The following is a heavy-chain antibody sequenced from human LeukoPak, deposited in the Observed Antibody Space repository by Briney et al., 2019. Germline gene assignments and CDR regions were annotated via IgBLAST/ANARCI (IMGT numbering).Heavy chain of an antibody. D-gene: IGHD4-17*01. CDR3: ATLYGDYEVLYY. V-gene: IGHV1-2*02. J-gene: IGHJ4*02. Sequence: GASVTVSCKASGYTFTGYYMHWVRQAPGQGLEWMGWINPNSGGTNYAQKFQGRVTMTRDTSISTAYMELSRLRSDDTAVYYCATLYGDYEVLYYWGQGTLVTVSS. CDR1: GYTFTGYY. CDR2: INPNSGGT.